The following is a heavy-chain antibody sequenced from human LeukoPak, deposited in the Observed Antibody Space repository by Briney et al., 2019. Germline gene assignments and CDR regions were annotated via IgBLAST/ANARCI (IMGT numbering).Heavy chain of an antibody. CDR1: GGSVRSSIYY. CDR3: ARHLGYYDGSGYFFDY. J-gene: IGHJ4*02. Sequence: PSETLSLICTVSGGSVRSSIYYWGWIRQPPGKVLEWIGSMYYSGSTYYKPSLKSRVTISVDASKNNFSLKLSSVTAADTAVYYCARHLGYYDGSGYFFDYWGQGTLVTVSS. CDR2: MYYSGST. D-gene: IGHD3-22*01. V-gene: IGHV4-39*01.